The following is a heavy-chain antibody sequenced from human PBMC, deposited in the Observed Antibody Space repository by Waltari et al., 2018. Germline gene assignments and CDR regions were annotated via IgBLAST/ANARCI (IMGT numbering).Heavy chain of an antibody. CDR3: AREVLGYCSSTSCYHPWFDP. Sequence: EVQLVESGGGLIQPGGSLRLSCAASGFTVSSNYMGWFRQAPGKGLEWVSVIYSVGRTYYEEAVKGRLTIARENSKNTLYLKMNSLRAEDTAVYYCAREVLGYCSSTSCYHPWFDPWGQGTLVTVSS. CDR1: GFTVSSNY. J-gene: IGHJ5*02. D-gene: IGHD2-2*01. CDR2: IYSVGRT. V-gene: IGHV3-53*01.